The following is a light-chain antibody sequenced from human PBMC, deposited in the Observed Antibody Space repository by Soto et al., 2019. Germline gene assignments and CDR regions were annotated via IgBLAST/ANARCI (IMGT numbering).Light chain of an antibody. V-gene: IGKV1-12*01. Sequence: IQLTQSPSSLSASTGDRVSITCRATQDIGTYLAWYQQIPGKAPKLLIYAASSLQSGVPSRFSGSGSGTDFTLTISSLQPEDFATYYCQQANSFPITFGQGTRLEIK. CDR1: QDIGTY. J-gene: IGKJ5*01. CDR2: AAS. CDR3: QQANSFPIT.